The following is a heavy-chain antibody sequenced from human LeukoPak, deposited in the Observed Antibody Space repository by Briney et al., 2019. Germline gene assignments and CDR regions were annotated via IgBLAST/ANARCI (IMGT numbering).Heavy chain of an antibody. J-gene: IGHJ4*02. CDR3: AGGMEATTVDY. CDR2: IYYTGSV. D-gene: IGHD1-26*01. Sequence: ASETLSLTCTVSGGSMDTYYWSWIRQPPGQGLEWIGYIYYTGSVHYNPSLKSRVTISLDTPKNQFSLRLTSVTAADTAIYFCAGGMEATTVDYWGQGVLVTVSS. CDR1: GGSMDTYY. V-gene: IGHV4-59*03.